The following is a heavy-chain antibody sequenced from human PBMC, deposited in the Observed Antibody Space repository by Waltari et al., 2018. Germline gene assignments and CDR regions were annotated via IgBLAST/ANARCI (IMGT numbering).Heavy chain of an antibody. CDR2: INRDGSST. CDR1: GFTYSMYW. J-gene: IGHJ2*01. D-gene: IGHD4-17*01. V-gene: IGHV3-74*01. CDR3: ARGARRTTVTTGWWYFDL. Sequence: EVQLVESGGGLVQPGGSLRLSCAASGFTYSMYWMHWVRQAPGKGLVGVSRINRDGSSTSYADSVKGRFTISKDNAKKTVYLQMNSLRAEDTAIYYCARGARRTTVTTGWWYFDLWGRGTLVTVSS.